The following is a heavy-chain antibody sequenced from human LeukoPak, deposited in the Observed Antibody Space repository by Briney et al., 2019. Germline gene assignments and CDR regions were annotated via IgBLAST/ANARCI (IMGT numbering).Heavy chain of an antibody. CDR3: ARVDGSGSYYQWYNWFDP. CDR2: ISSSGSTI. V-gene: IGHV3-48*03. Sequence: PGGSLRLSCAASGFTFSSYEMSWVRQAPGKGLEWVSYISSSGSTIYYADSVKGRFTISRDNAKNSLYLQMNSLRAEDTAVYYCARVDGSGSYYQWYNWFDPWGQGTLVTVSS. J-gene: IGHJ5*02. D-gene: IGHD3-10*01. CDR1: GFTFSSYE.